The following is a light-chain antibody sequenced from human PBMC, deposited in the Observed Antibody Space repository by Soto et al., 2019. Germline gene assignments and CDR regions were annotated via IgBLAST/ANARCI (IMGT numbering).Light chain of an antibody. CDR2: GAS. J-gene: IGKJ2*01. Sequence: DIVLTQSPGTLSLSPGERATLSCRASQSISSSYLAWYQQKPGQAPRLLIYGASNRATGIPDRFSGSGSGTDFTLAINRLEPEDFAVYYCQQYGSSSYTFGQGTKLDIK. V-gene: IGKV3-20*01. CDR1: QSISSSY. CDR3: QQYGSSSYT.